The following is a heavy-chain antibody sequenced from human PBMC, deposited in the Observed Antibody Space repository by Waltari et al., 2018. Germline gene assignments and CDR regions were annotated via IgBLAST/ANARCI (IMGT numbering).Heavy chain of an antibody. V-gene: IGHV3-7*01. J-gene: IGHJ4*02. D-gene: IGHD3-10*01. CDR1: GFTFNTYW. CDR3: TTLARGESGDY. CDR2: INPDGSQK. Sequence: EVQLVESGGGLVQPGGSLRLSCAASGFTFNTYWMKWSGQAPGEGLEWVANINPDGSQKCYVDSVKGRFTVSRDNAQNSLYLQMNNLRAEDTAVYYCTTLARGESGDYWGQGTLVTVSS.